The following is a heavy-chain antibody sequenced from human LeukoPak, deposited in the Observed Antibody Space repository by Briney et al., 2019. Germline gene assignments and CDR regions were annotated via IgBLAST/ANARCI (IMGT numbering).Heavy chain of an antibody. V-gene: IGHV3-11*04. Sequence: GGSLRLSCAASGFTFSDYYMSWIRQAPGKGLEWVSYISSGSGSTIYYADSVKGRFTISRDNAKNSLYLQMNSLRAEDTAVYYCARDLYPFSGIAAALDYWGQGTLVTVSS. J-gene: IGHJ4*02. CDR1: GFTFSDYY. CDR3: ARDLYPFSGIAAALDY. CDR2: ISSGSGSTI. D-gene: IGHD6-13*01.